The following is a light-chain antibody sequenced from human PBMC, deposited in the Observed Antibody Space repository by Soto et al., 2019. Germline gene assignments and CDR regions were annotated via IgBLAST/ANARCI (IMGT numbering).Light chain of an antibody. CDR3: QQSYSRPLT. J-gene: IGKJ3*01. V-gene: IGKV1-39*01. Sequence: DIQMTQSPSSLSASVGDRVTITCRASQYISSYVNWYQQKPGKAPKFLIYGASDLQRGVPSRFSGSGSGTDFTLTINCLQPEDFATYYCQQSYSRPLTFGPGTKVDIK. CDR1: QYISSY. CDR2: GAS.